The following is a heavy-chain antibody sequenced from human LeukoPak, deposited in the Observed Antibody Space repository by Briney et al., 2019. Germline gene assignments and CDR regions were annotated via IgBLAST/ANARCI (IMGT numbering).Heavy chain of an antibody. CDR1: GYTFISYG. V-gene: IGHV1-18*01. Sequence: ASVKVSCKASGYTFISYGIRWRRQAPGQWLEWMGWISAYNGNTNYAQTLQGRVTMTTDTSTSTAYMELRSLRSDDTAVYYCARDHTMIVVLGGYWGQGTLVTVSS. CDR3: ARDHTMIVVLGGY. J-gene: IGHJ4*02. D-gene: IGHD3-22*01. CDR2: ISAYNGNT.